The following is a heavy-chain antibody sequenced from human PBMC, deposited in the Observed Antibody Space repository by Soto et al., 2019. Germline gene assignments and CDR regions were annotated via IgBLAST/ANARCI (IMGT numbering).Heavy chain of an antibody. D-gene: IGHD6-13*01. CDR1: GFTFSSYS. V-gene: IGHV3-48*01. Sequence: GGSLRLSCAASGFTFSSYSMNWVRQAPGKGLEWVSYISSSSSTIYYADSVKGRFTISRDNSKNTLYLQMNSLRAEDTAVYYCAKDLLIAAAGTTPWFDPWGQGTLVTVSS. CDR3: AKDLLIAAAGTTPWFDP. J-gene: IGHJ5*02. CDR2: ISSSSSTI.